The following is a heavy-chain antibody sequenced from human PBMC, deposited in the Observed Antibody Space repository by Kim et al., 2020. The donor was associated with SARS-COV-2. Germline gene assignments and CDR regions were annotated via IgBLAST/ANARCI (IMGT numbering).Heavy chain of an antibody. V-gene: IGHV3-33*01. Sequence: GGSLRLSCAASGFTFSDYGMHWVRQAPGKGLEWVAVIWHDGTNEHYADSVNGRFTISRDNSKNTLYLQMNSLRAEDTAVYYCAGDFWSGPYSIDYWGLGTLVIVSS. CDR1: GFTFSDYG. J-gene: IGHJ4*02. D-gene: IGHD3-3*01. CDR3: AGDFWSGPYSIDY. CDR2: IWHDGTNE.